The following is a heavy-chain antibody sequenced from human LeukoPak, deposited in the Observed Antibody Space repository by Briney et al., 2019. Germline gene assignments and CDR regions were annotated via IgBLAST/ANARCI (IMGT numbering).Heavy chain of an antibody. CDR3: AKNVVVKRYIDF. D-gene: IGHD2-15*01. Sequence: GGSLRLSCAASGFTFSSYWMSWVRQAPGKGLQWVAVISGGGRTTEYEDFVKGRFTISRDNSKNTLSLQMNSLTVEDTAIYFCAKNVVVKRYIDFWGQGTLVTVSS. CDR2: ISGGGRTT. V-gene: IGHV3-23*01. J-gene: IGHJ4*02. CDR1: GFTFSSYW.